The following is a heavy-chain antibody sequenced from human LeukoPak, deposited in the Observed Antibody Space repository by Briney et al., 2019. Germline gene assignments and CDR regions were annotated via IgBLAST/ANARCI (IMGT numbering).Heavy chain of an antibody. Sequence: GASVKVSCKASGYTFTGYYMHWVRQAPGQGLEWMGWINPNSGGTNYAQKFQGRVTMTRDTSISTAYMELSRLRSDDTAVYYCARDAGYCSGGSCYPPGFGWFDPWGQGTLVTVSS. D-gene: IGHD2-15*01. CDR1: GYTFTGYY. V-gene: IGHV1-2*02. CDR2: INPNSGGT. J-gene: IGHJ5*02. CDR3: ARDAGYCSGGSCYPPGFGWFDP.